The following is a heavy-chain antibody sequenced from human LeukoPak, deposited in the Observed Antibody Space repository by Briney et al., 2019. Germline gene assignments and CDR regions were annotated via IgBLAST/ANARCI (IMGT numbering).Heavy chain of an antibody. Sequence: GGSLRLSCAASGFTFSSYAMSWVRQAPGKGLEWASAISGSGGSTYYADSVKGRFTISRDNSKNTLYLQMNSLRAEDTAVYYCAKGITMMGAFDIWGQGTMVTVSS. CDR1: GFTFSSYA. CDR3: AKGITMMGAFDI. CDR2: ISGSGGST. J-gene: IGHJ3*02. D-gene: IGHD3-22*01. V-gene: IGHV3-23*01.